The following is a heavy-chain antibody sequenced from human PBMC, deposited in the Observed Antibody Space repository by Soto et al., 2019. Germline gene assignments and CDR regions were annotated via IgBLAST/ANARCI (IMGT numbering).Heavy chain of an antibody. CDR3: ARAGVPAAIFDY. CDR2: INAGNGNT. J-gene: IGHJ4*02. Sequence: QVQLVQSGAEVKKPGASVKVSCKASGYTFTSYAMHWVRQAPGQRLEWMGWINAGNGNTKYSQKFQGRVTITRDTSASTAYMELSSLRSEDTAVYYCARAGVPAAIFDYWGQGTLVTVSS. V-gene: IGHV1-3*01. CDR1: GYTFTSYA. D-gene: IGHD2-2*01.